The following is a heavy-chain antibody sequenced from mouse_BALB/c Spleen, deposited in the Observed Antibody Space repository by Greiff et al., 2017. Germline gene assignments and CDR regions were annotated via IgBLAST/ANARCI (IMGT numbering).Heavy chain of an antibody. D-gene: IGHD2-1*01. CDR1: GYSITSDYA. V-gene: IGHV3-2*02. Sequence: DVQLQESGPGLVKPSQSLSLTCTVTGYSITSDYAWNWIRQFPGNKLEWMGYISYSGSTSYNPSLKSRISITRDTSKNQFFLQLNSVTTEDTATYYCARGLIYYGNYKGWFAYWGQGTLVTVSA. CDR2: ISYSGST. J-gene: IGHJ3*01. CDR3: ARGLIYYGNYKGWFAY.